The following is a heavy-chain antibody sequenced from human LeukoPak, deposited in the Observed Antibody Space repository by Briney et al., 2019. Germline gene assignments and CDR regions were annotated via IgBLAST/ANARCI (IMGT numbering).Heavy chain of an antibody. CDR3: ARDHLTMVRGVIV. CDR1: GGSFSGYY. CDR2: IYTSGST. Sequence: SETLSLTCAVYGGSFSGYYWSWIRQPPGKGLEWIGHIYTSGSTNYNPSLKSRVTISVDTSKNQFSLKLSSVTAADTAVYYCARDHLTMVRGVIVWGQGTLVTVSS. J-gene: IGHJ4*02. V-gene: IGHV4-4*09. D-gene: IGHD3-10*01.